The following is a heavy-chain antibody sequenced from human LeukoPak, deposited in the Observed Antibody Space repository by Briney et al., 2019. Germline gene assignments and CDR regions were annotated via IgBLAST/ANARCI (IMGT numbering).Heavy chain of an antibody. J-gene: IGHJ4*02. CDR2: IYPGDSDT. V-gene: IGHV5-51*01. Sequence: GESLKISCKGSGYSFTSYWIGWVRQMPGKGLEWMGIIYPGDSDTRYSPSFQGQVTISADKSISTAYLQWSSLKASDTAMYYCARHRIPYDNLTGYPDYWGQGTLVTVSS. CDR1: GYSFTSYW. CDR3: ARHRIPYDNLTGYPDY. D-gene: IGHD3-9*01.